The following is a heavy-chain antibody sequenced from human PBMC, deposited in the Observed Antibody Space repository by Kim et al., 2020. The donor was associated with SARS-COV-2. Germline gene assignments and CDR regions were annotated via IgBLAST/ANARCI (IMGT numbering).Heavy chain of an antibody. CDR2: INPGNGNT. Sequence: ASVKVSCKASGYTFTMYAMHWVRQAPGQRLQWMGWINPGNGNTKYAQSFQDRVTITRDTYASTVYMELSSLRSEDTAVYYCARVGGTSGWYVGGWFDSWGQGTLVTVSS. J-gene: IGHJ5*01. CDR3: ARVGGTSGWYVGGWFDS. CDR1: GYTFTMYA. D-gene: IGHD6-19*01. V-gene: IGHV1-3*01.